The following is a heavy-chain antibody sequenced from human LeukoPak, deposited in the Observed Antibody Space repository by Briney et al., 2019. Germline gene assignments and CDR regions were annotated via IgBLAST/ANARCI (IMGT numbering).Heavy chain of an antibody. CDR3: ARVAAAGTNYYYMDV. CDR2: IIPIFGTA. J-gene: IGHJ6*03. CDR1: GYTFTSYA. Sequence: ASVKVSCKASGYTFTSYAISWVRQAPGQGLEWMGGIIPIFGTANYAQKFQGRVTITADKSTSTAYMELSSLRSEDTAVYYCARVAAAGTNYYYMDVWGKGTTVTVSS. D-gene: IGHD6-13*01. V-gene: IGHV1-69*06.